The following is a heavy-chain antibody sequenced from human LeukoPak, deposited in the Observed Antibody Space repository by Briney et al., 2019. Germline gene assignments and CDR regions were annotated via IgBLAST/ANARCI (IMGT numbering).Heavy chain of an antibody. V-gene: IGHV3-23*01. J-gene: IGHJ4*02. CDR3: ANNQLLAGSFDY. Sequence: GGSLRLSCAASGFTFSSYAMSWVRQAPGKGLEWVSAISGSGGSTYYADSVKGRFTISRDNSKNTLYLQMNSPRAEDTAVYYCANNQLLAGSFDYWGQGTLVTVSS. CDR1: GFTFSSYA. CDR2: ISGSGGST. D-gene: IGHD6-19*01.